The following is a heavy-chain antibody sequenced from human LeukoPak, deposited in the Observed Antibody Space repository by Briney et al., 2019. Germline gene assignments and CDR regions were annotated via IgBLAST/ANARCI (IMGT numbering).Heavy chain of an antibody. CDR3: ARAGIVGVQPPGLRYFQH. CDR2: IIPIFGTA. D-gene: IGHD2-2*01. CDR1: GGTFSSYA. Sequence: SVKVSCKASGGTFSSYAISWVRQSPGQGLEWMGGIIPIFGTANYAQKFQGRVTITADESTSTAYMELSSLRSEDTAVYYCARAGIVGVQPPGLRYFQHWGQGTLVTVSS. J-gene: IGHJ1*01. V-gene: IGHV1-69*01.